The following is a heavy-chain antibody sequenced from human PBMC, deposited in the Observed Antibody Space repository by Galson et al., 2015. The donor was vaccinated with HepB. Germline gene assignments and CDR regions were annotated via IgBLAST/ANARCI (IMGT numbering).Heavy chain of an antibody. J-gene: IGHJ4*02. D-gene: IGHD3-9*01. CDR2: ISSSSSYI. Sequence: SLRLSCAASGFTFSSYSMNWVRQAPGKGLEWASSISSSSSYIYYADSVKGRFTISRDNAKNSLYLQMNSLRAEDTAVYYCARGGRYFDWILYYFDYWGQGTLVTVSS. CDR1: GFTFSSYS. CDR3: ARGGRYFDWILYYFDY. V-gene: IGHV3-21*01.